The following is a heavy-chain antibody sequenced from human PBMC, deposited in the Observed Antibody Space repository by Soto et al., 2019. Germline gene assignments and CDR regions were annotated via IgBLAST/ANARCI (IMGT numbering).Heavy chain of an antibody. CDR2: IYYRGNA. V-gene: IGHV4-39*01. CDR1: DDSINSDKYY. CDR3: ARLEGLATISYYFDF. Sequence: QLQLQESGPGLVKPSETLSLTCSVSDDSINSDKYYWGWIRQPPGKGLEWIGSIYYRGNAYYNPSLQTRVTIALDQSRSQFSLKLNSGTAAYSAVYFCARLEGLATISYYFDFWGPGALVTVSS. D-gene: IGHD3-9*01. J-gene: IGHJ4*02.